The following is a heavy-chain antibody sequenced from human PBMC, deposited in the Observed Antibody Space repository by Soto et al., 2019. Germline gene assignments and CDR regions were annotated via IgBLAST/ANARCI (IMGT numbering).Heavy chain of an antibody. V-gene: IGHV3-33*06. Sequence: QVQLVGSGGGVVHPGRSLRLSCAASGFPFSRYDMHWVRQAPGKGLEWVAVLWFDGSNEYYADSVQGRFTISRDNSKNTLHLQMDSLRAEDTAVYYCAKVLYASESFDSEEAPYGMDVWGQGTTVTVSS. J-gene: IGHJ6*02. D-gene: IGHD3-10*01. CDR3: AKVLYASESFDSEEAPYGMDV. CDR2: LWFDGSNE. CDR1: GFPFSRYD.